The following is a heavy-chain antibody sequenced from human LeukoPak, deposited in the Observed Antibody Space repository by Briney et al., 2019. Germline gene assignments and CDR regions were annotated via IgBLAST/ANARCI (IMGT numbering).Heavy chain of an antibody. CDR2: ISWNSGSI. CDR1: GFTFDDYA. J-gene: IGHJ6*02. V-gene: IGHV3-9*01. CDR3: AKSPGGSGIAYGLDV. Sequence: GGSLRLSCAASGFTFDDYAMHWVRHAPGKGLEWVSGISWNSGSIGYADSVKGRFTISRDNAKNSLYLQMNSLRAEDTAVYYCAKSPGGSGIAYGLDVWGQGTTVTVSS. D-gene: IGHD6-13*01.